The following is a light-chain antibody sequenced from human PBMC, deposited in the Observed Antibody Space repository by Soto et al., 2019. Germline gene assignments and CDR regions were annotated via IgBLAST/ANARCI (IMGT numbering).Light chain of an antibody. CDR3: QHYNYNSWT. J-gene: IGKJ1*01. Sequence: DIHMTQSPSTLSASVGDRFTTTCRASQSISIWLAWYQQKPGKAPNLLIYKTSSLETVVPSRFSGSGSGTEFTLTISSLQPDDFANYCCQHYNYNSWTFGQGTKVEVK. CDR1: QSISIW. CDR2: KTS. V-gene: IGKV1-5*03.